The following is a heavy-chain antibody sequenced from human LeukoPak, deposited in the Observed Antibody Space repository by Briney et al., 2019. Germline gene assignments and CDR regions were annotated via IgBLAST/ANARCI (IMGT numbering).Heavy chain of an antibody. CDR1: GFTFRRYW. D-gene: IGHD3-10*01. CDR2: INQDGSEK. V-gene: IGHV3-7*02. CDR3: VGLGETY. Sequence: PGGSLRLSCAASGFTFRRYWMSWARQASGKGLEWVANINQDGSEKYYVDSVKGRFTISRDNAKNSLYLQMNSLRAEDTAVYYCVGLGETYWGQGTLVTVSS. J-gene: IGHJ4*02.